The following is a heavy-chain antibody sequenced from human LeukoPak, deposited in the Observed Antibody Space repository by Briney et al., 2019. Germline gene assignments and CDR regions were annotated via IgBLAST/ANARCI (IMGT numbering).Heavy chain of an antibody. CDR2: IYYSGST. J-gene: IGHJ4*02. Sequence: SETLSLTCTVSGGSISSYYWSWIRRPPGKGLEWIGYIYYSGSTNYNPSLKSRVTISVDTSKNQFSLKLSSVTAADTAVYYCARGTAVAGWKADYWGQGTLVTVSS. D-gene: IGHD6-19*01. V-gene: IGHV4-59*01. CDR3: ARGTAVAGWKADY. CDR1: GGSISSYY.